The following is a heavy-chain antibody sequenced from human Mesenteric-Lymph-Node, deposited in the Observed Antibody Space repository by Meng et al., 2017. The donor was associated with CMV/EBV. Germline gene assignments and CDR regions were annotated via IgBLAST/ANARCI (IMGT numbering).Heavy chain of an antibody. J-gene: IGHJ3*02. CDR3: ARDHYEAYDI. V-gene: IGHV3-21*01. CDR1: GFAFSSSS. CDR2: INSGSSFI. Sequence: GESLKISCEASGFAFSSSSMNLVRPVPGKGLEWVSSINSGSSFIDYSDSVRGRFTVSRDNAKNSLVLQMSSLRAEDTEIYYCARDHYEAYDIWGQGTMVTVSS.